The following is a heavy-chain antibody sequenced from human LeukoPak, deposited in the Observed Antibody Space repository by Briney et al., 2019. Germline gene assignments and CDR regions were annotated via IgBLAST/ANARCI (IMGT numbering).Heavy chain of an antibody. CDR3: ARDAHESYYDTSYYTH. J-gene: IGHJ4*02. V-gene: IGHV3-9*01. CDR1: GFTFDDYA. D-gene: IGHD3/OR15-3a*01. CDR2: ISWNSGSI. Sequence: PGGSLRLSCAASGFTFDDYAMHWVRQVPGKGLEWVSAISWNSGSIDYADSVKGRFSISRDNVKKSLYLQMNSLRAEDTAFYYCARDAHESYYDTSYYTHWGQGILVTVSS.